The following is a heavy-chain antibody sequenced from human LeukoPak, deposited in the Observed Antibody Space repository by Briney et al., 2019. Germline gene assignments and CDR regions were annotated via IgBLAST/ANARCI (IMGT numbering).Heavy chain of an antibody. CDR1: GFTFRSFG. CDR2: VSATGGST. Sequence: GGSLRLSCAASGFTFRSFGMSWVRQAPGKGLEWVSTVSATGGSTYYADSVKGRFTISRDNFKNTVLLQMNSLRAEDTALYYCAKDVSAAPGYWGQGTLVTVSS. CDR3: AKDVSAAPGY. D-gene: IGHD3-10*01. J-gene: IGHJ4*02. V-gene: IGHV3-23*01.